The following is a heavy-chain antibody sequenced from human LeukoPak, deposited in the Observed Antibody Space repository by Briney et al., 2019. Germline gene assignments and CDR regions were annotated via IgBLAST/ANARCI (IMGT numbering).Heavy chain of an antibody. J-gene: IGHJ4*02. V-gene: IGHV3-23*01. Sequence: GGSLRLSCAASGFTFSSYAMSWVRQAPGKGLEWVSAISGSGGSTYYADSVKGRFTISRDNSKNTLYLQMNSLRAEDTAVYYCAKAQAIVVVTNNDYWGQGTLVTVSS. CDR1: GFTFSSYA. CDR2: ISGSGGST. CDR3: AKAQAIVVVTNNDY. D-gene: IGHD3-22*01.